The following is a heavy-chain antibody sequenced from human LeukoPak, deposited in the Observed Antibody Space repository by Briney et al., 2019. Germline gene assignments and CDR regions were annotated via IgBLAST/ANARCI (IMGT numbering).Heavy chain of an antibody. CDR3: ARWVVPAAIGAFDI. Sequence: ASVKVSCKASGYTFTSYAISWVRQAPGQGLEYMGYISAYNGNTNYAQKFQGRVIMTTDTPTSTVYMELRSLRSDDTAVYYCARWVVPAAIGAFDIWGQGTMVTVSS. D-gene: IGHD2-2*01. CDR1: GYTFTSYA. CDR2: ISAYNGNT. J-gene: IGHJ3*02. V-gene: IGHV1-18*01.